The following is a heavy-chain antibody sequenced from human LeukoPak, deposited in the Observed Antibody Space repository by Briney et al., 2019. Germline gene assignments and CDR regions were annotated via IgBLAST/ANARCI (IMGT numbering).Heavy chain of an antibody. CDR1: GGTFISYA. J-gene: IGHJ5*01. CDR3: ARDGVSPMVATAGWFDS. CDR2: IIPILGIA. Sequence: GSPVKVSCKASGGTFISYAISWVRQAPGQGLEWMGRIIPILGIANYEQKFQGRVTITPDKSTSTVYMELSSLRSEDTAVYYCARDGVSPMVATAGWFDSWGQGTLVTVSS. V-gene: IGHV1-69*04. D-gene: IGHD5-12*01.